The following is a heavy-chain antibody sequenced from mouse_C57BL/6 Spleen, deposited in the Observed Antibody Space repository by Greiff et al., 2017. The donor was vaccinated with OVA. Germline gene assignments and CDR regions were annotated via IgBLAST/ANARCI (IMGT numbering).Heavy chain of an antibody. CDR3: ASYYGSSYAYFDY. D-gene: IGHD1-1*01. V-gene: IGHV3-6*01. CDR2: ISYDGSN. J-gene: IGHJ2*01. CDR1: GYSITSVYS. Sequence: EVKLMESGPGLVKPSQSLSLTCSVTGYSITSVYSWTWIRQFPGNKLEWMGYISYDGSNNYNPSLKNRISITRDTSKNQFFLKLNSVTTEDTATYYCASYYGSSYAYFDYWGQGTTLTVSS.